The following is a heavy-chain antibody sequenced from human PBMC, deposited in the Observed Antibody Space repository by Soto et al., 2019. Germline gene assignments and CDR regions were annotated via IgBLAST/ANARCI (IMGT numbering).Heavy chain of an antibody. D-gene: IGHD1-20*01. V-gene: IGHV5-51*01. CDR2: IYPGDSDT. Sequence: GESLKISCMGSDYKVSTWHNFTSYWIAWVRQMPGEGLEWMGIIYPGDSDTRYNPSFQGQVTISADKSISTAYLQWSSLKASDTAMYYCARVGITLKDWFDPWGQGTLVTVSS. J-gene: IGHJ5*02. CDR3: ARVGITLKDWFDP. CDR1: DYKVSTWHNFTSYW.